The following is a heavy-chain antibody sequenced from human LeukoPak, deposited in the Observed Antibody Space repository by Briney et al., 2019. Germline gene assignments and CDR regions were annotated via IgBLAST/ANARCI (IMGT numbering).Heavy chain of an antibody. V-gene: IGHV4-59*01. CDR3: ARYDSSGFYQYYIDY. CDR1: GGSITNYY. J-gene: IGHJ4*02. Sequence: NPSETLSLTCTVSGGSITNYYWNWIRQPPGKGLEWFGNIFYSGSTRYTPSLKSRVTISVDTSKNQVSLKLTSVSAADTAVYYCARYDSSGFYQYYIDYWGQGTLVTVSS. D-gene: IGHD3-22*01. CDR2: IFYSGST.